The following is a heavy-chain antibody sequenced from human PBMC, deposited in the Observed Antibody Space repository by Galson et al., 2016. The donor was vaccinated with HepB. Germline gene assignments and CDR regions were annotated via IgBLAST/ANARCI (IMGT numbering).Heavy chain of an antibody. CDR3: AKEGRLGDGLDV. Sequence: SLRLSCAASGFTFRSYGMNWVRQAPGKGLEWVSGISGSGGGAYYGDSVKGRFTISRDNSKNTRHLQINSLRAEDTAVYYCAKEGRLGDGLDVWGQGTTVTVSS. D-gene: IGHD3-10*01. CDR2: ISGSGGGA. J-gene: IGHJ6*02. V-gene: IGHV3-23*01. CDR1: GFTFRSYG.